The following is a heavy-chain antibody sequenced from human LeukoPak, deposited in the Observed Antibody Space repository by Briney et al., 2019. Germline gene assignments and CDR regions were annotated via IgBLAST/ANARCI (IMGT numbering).Heavy chain of an antibody. CDR3: AGSGAGEDYFHY. V-gene: IGHV3-23*01. D-gene: IGHD3-10*01. J-gene: IGHJ4*02. CDR2: ISASGGIK. CDR1: GFTFSRYW. Sequence: GGSLRLSCAVSGFTFSRYWMTWVRQAPGKGLEWVSGISASGGIKDYTDSVKGRFTISRDSSKNTLSLQMNNLGADDTAVYFCAGSGAGEDYFHYWGQGSLVIVSS.